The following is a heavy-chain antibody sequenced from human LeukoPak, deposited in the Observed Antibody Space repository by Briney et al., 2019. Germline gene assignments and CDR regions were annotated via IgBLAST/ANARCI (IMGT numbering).Heavy chain of an antibody. D-gene: IGHD3-10*01. CDR3: ARRLGGLLWFGELLSAAENWFDP. CDR1: GGSISTSNYY. J-gene: IGHJ5*02. CDR2: IFYSGST. V-gene: IGHV4-39*01. Sequence: SETLSLTCTVSGGSISTSNYYWGWIRQPPGKGLEWIGNIFYSGSTYYSPSLKRRVTISVDTSKNQFSLKLSSVTAADTAVYYCARRLGGLLWFGELLSAAENWFDPWGQGTLVTVSS.